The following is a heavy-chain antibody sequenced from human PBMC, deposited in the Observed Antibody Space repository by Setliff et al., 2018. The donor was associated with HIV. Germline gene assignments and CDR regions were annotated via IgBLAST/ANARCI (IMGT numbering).Heavy chain of an antibody. Sequence: SETLSLTCAVYGWSFSGYYWNWIRQSPGKGLEWIGEINHSGGTNYNPSLKSRVTTSIDTSKNQFSLNVSSVTAADTAVYYCARGWGHDGFDFWGQGTMVTVSS. J-gene: IGHJ3*01. V-gene: IGHV4-34*01. CDR1: GWSFSGYY. CDR2: INHSGGT. CDR3: ARGWGHDGFDF. D-gene: IGHD7-27*01.